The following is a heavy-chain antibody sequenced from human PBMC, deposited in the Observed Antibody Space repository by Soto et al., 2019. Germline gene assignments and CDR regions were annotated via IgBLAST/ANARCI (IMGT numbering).Heavy chain of an antibody. Sequence: PSETLSLTCTVSGGSISSGGYYWSWIRQHPGKGLEWIGYIYYSGSTYYNPSLKSRVTISVDTSKNQFSLKLSSVTAADTAVYYCARAASYSGYKIGDYYGMDVWGKGTTVTVSS. CDR3: ARAASYSGYKIGDYYGMDV. J-gene: IGHJ6*04. CDR2: IYYSGST. CDR1: GGSISSGGYY. V-gene: IGHV4-31*03. D-gene: IGHD5-12*01.